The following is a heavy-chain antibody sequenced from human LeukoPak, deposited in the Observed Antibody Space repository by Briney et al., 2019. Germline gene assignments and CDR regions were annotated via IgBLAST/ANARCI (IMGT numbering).Heavy chain of an antibody. CDR3: ARDKVGSGWYDY. V-gene: IGHV4-59*01. D-gene: IGHD6-19*01. CDR1: GGSISNYY. J-gene: IGHJ4*02. Sequence: SETLSLTCTVSGGSISNYYWSWIRQPPGKGLECIGYMYYSGSANYNPSLKSRVTISVGTSKNQFSLKLSSVTAADTAVYYCARDKVGSGWYDYWGQGTLVTVSS. CDR2: MYYSGSA.